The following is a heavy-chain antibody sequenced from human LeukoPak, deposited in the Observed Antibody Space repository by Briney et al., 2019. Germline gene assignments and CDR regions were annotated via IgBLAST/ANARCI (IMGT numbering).Heavy chain of an antibody. CDR3: ARVAQGASTENYYYYYMDV. Sequence: PGGCLRLSCAASGFAFNSYTIKWVRQAPGKGLEWGSSITSSGTYIYNADSVKGRFTISRDNAKNSLYLQMSSLRAEDTAVYYCARVAQGASTENYYYYYMDVWGKGTTVTVSS. D-gene: IGHD1-1*01. CDR1: GFAFNSYT. CDR2: ITSSGTYI. J-gene: IGHJ6*03. V-gene: IGHV3-21*01.